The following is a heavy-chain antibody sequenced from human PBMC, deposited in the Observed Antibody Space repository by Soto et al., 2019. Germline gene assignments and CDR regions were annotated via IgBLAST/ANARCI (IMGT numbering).Heavy chain of an antibody. CDR2: IYHSGSP. CDR3: ARSGGAHRLFFDY. Sequence: QLQLQESGSGLVKPSQTLSLTCAVSGGSISSGGYSWSWIRQPPGKGLEWIGYIYHSGSPYYNPSLKSRVTISVARAKNQFSLKLSSVTAADTAVYYCARSGGAHRLFFDYWGQGTLVTVSS. J-gene: IGHJ4*02. D-gene: IGHD2-21*01. CDR1: GGSISSGGYS. V-gene: IGHV4-30-2*01.